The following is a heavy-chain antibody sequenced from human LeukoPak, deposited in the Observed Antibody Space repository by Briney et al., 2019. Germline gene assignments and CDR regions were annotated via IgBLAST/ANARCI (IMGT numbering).Heavy chain of an antibody. D-gene: IGHD1-1*01. CDR2: IRREASGGTT. Sequence: PGGSLRLSCRGSGFKFGDYAMTWVRQAPGKGLEWAGFIRREASGGTTEFAASVKGRFTISIDEPKSIAYLQMNSLKTEDTGVYYCARGPRLYGNWFDPWGQGTLVTVSS. V-gene: IGHV3-49*04. J-gene: IGHJ5*02. CDR1: GFKFGDYA. CDR3: ARGPRLYGNWFDP.